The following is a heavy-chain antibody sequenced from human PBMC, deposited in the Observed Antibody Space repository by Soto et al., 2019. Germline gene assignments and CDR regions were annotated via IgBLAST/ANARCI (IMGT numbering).Heavy chain of an antibody. CDR1: GGTFSSYA. V-gene: IGHV1-69*13. CDR2: IIPIFGTA. Sequence: SVKVSCKASGGTFSSYAISWVRQAPGQGLEWMGGIIPIFGTANYAQKFQGRVTITADESTSTAYMELSSLRSEDTAVYYCARGRPAIAALYYYGMDVWGQGTTVTVSS. J-gene: IGHJ6*02. D-gene: IGHD6-6*01. CDR3: ARGRPAIAALYYYGMDV.